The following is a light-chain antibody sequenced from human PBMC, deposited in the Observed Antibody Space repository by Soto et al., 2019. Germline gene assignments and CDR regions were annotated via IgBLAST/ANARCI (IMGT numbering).Light chain of an antibody. CDR1: SSNIGARVD. V-gene: IGLV1-40*01. CDR3: QSYDSSLSGSYV. CDR2: ANN. J-gene: IGLJ1*01. Sequence: QSELTQPPSVSGAPGQRVTISCTGSSSNIGARVDVHWYQHLPGTAPKLLIYANNIRPSGVPDRFSGSKSGSSASLAISGLQAEDEGDYYCQSYDSSLSGSYVFGTGTKLTVL.